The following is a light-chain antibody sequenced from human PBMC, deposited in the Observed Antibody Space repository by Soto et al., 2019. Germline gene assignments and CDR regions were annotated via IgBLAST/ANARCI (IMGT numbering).Light chain of an antibody. CDR2: KNN. Sequence: QSALTQPPSVSAAPGQKVTISCSGSSSNIGNNYVSWYQQLPGTAPKLLIYKNNERPSGIPDRFSGSKSGTSATLGITGLQTGDEADYYCGTWDSSLSAAGVFGGGTKVTVL. J-gene: IGLJ2*01. CDR3: GTWDSSLSAAGV. V-gene: IGLV1-51*02. CDR1: SSNIGNNY.